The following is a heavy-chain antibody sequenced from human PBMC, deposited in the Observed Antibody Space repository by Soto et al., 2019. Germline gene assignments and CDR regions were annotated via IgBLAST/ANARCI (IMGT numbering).Heavy chain of an antibody. CDR1: GYSFTSYW. J-gene: IGHJ6*02. CDR2: IDPSDSYT. D-gene: IGHD1-1*01. CDR3: ARLSRDRYNGGIDCYYGMAV. V-gene: IGHV5-10-1*01. Sequence: GESLKISCKGSGYSFTSYWISWVRQMPGKGLEWIGRIDPSDSYTNYSPSFQGHVTISADKSISTAYLQWSSLKASDTAMYYCARLSRDRYNGGIDCYYGMAVWGQGTAVTVSS.